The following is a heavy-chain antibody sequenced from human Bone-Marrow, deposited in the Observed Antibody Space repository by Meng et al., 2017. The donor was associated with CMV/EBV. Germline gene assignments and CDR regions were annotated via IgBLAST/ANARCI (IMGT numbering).Heavy chain of an antibody. Sequence: ASVKVSCKASGYTFTSYDINWVRQATGQGLEWMGWMNPNSGNTGYAQKFQGRVTMTRNTSISTAYMELSRLRSDDTAVYYCATGLLKNVDGLDIWGQGTMVTVSS. CDR1: GYTFTSYD. CDR3: ATGLLKNVDGLDI. V-gene: IGHV1-8*01. CDR2: MNPNSGNT. D-gene: IGHD2-21*01. J-gene: IGHJ3*02.